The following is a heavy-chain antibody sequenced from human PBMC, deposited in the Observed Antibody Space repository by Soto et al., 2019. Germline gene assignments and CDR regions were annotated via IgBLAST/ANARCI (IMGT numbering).Heavy chain of an antibody. J-gene: IGHJ5*02. D-gene: IGHD1-26*01. CDR1: GGSISSGDYY. Sequence: SETLSLTCTVSGGSISSGDYYWSWIRQPPGKGMEWIGYIYYSGSTYYNPSLKSRVTISVDTSKNKFSLKLSSVTAADTAVYYCASWELLGIWFDPWGQGTLVTVSS. CDR2: IYYSGST. V-gene: IGHV4-30-4*01. CDR3: ASWELLGIWFDP.